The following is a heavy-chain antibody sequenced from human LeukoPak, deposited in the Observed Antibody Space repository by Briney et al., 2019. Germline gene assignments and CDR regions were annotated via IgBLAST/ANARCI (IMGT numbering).Heavy chain of an antibody. Sequence: ASVKVSCKASGYTFSSYGITWVRQAPGQGLEWMGWISAFNGNTDYAQKLQGRVTMTTDTSTSTAYMELRSLRSDDAAVYYCARDYDYVWGSYRHIPDYWGQGTLVSVSS. CDR3: ARDYDYVWGSYRHIPDY. CDR2: ISAFNGNT. V-gene: IGHV1-18*01. J-gene: IGHJ4*02. CDR1: GYTFSSYG. D-gene: IGHD3-16*02.